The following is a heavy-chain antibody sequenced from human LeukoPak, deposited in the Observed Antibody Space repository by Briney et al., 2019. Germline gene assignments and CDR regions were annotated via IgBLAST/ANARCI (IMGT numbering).Heavy chain of an antibody. Sequence: QPGGSLRLSCAASGFTFSSYGMHWVRQAPGKGLEWVAVISYDGSNKYYADSVKGRFTISRDNSKNTLYLQMNSLRAEDTAVYYCASDSGYDSNLDYWGQGTLVTVSS. V-gene: IGHV3-30*03. CDR1: GFTFSSYG. CDR3: ASDSGYDSNLDY. D-gene: IGHD5-12*01. CDR2: ISYDGSNK. J-gene: IGHJ4*02.